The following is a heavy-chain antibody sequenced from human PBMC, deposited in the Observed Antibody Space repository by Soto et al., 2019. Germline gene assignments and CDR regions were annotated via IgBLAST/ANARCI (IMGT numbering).Heavy chain of an antibody. Sequence: EVQLVESGGGLVQPGGSLRLSCAASGVTVSSNYMSWVRQAPGKGLEWVSVIYSGGSTYYADSVKGRFTISRHKSKNTMYIQMNSLRAEDTAVYYCARHGYNYGGGYFAYWGQGTLVTVSS. D-gene: IGHD5-18*01. V-gene: IGHV3-66*04. J-gene: IGHJ4*02. CDR2: IYSGGST. CDR3: ARHGYNYGGGYFAY. CDR1: GVTVSSNY.